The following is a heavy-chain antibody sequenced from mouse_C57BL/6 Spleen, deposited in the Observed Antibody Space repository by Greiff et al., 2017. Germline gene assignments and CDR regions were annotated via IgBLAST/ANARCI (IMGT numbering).Heavy chain of an antibody. D-gene: IGHD2-4*01. CDR2: ISSGSSTI. CDR3: ARGHDYWIAY. Sequence: EVQGVESGGGLVKPGGSLKLSCAASGFTFSDYGMHWVRQAPEKGLEWVAYISSGSSTIYYADTVKGRFTIARDNAKNTLCLQMTSLRSEDTAMYYCARGHDYWIAYWGQGTLVTVSA. J-gene: IGHJ3*01. CDR1: GFTFSDYG. V-gene: IGHV5-17*01.